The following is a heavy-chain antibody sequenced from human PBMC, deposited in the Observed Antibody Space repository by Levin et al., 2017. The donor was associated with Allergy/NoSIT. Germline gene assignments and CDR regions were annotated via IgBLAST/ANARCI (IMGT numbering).Heavy chain of an antibody. D-gene: IGHD3-3*01. Sequence: GGSLRLSCAASGFTFSSYAMSWVRQAPGKGLEWVSAISGSGGSTYYADSVKGRFTISRDNSKNTLYLQMNSLRAEDTAVYYCAKARQPIWSGYSYYFDYWGQGTLVTVSS. J-gene: IGHJ4*02. CDR2: ISGSGGST. V-gene: IGHV3-23*01. CDR1: GFTFSSYA. CDR3: AKARQPIWSGYSYYFDY.